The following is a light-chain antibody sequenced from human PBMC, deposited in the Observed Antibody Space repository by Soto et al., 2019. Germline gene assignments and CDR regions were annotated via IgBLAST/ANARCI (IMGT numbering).Light chain of an antibody. CDR1: QSVSSRY. J-gene: IGKJ2*01. CDR2: GAS. Sequence: EIGLTQSPGTLYLSPGERATLSCRARQSVSSRYLAWYHQKPGPAPRLLIYGASSRSTGIPDRFSGSGSGTDFTLTISRLEPEEFAVYYCQQYGSSPPKYTFGQGTKLAIK. V-gene: IGKV3-20*01. CDR3: QQYGSSPPKYT.